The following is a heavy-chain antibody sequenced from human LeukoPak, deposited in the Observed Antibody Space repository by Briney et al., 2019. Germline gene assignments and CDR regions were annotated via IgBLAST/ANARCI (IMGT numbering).Heavy chain of an antibody. J-gene: IGHJ4*02. D-gene: IGHD3-22*01. CDR1: GFTFSDYY. Sequence: GGSLRLSCAASGFTFSDYYMSWVRQAPGKGLEWVSAISGSGGSTYYADSVKGRFTISRDNSKNTLYLQMNSLRAEDTAVYYCAKGRITMIVVVHDYWGQGTLVTVSS. CDR3: AKGRITMIVVVHDY. CDR2: ISGSGGST. V-gene: IGHV3-23*01.